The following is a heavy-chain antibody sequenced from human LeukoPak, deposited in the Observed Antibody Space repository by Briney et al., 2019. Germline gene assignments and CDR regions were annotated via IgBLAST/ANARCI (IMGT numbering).Heavy chain of an antibody. Sequence: GGSLRLSCSASGFTFSRYAMHWVRQAPGKGLEYVSGINDNGGRTHYGDSVKGRFSISRDDSKNTPHLQMSTLRAEDTALYYCVKDVGGSYAFDYWGQGILVTVAS. CDR1: GFTFSRYA. V-gene: IGHV3-64D*09. J-gene: IGHJ4*02. CDR2: INDNGGRT. CDR3: VKDVGGSYAFDY. D-gene: IGHD1-26*01.